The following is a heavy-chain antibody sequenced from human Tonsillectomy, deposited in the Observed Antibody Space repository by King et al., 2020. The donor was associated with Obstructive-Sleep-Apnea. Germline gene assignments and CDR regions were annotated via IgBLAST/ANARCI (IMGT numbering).Heavy chain of an antibody. CDR1: GFTFYSYA. Sequence: VQLVESGGGLVQPGGSLRLSCAASGFTFYSYAMTWVRQAPGKGLEWASAISGSGGNSYYADSVKGRFTISRDNSKNTLYLQMNSLRAEDTAVYYCAKDSSVTTHVRVDDYYYYGMDVWGQGTTVTVSS. CDR3: AKDSSVTTHVRVDDYYYYGMDV. J-gene: IGHJ6*02. D-gene: IGHD4-11*01. V-gene: IGHV3-23*04. CDR2: ISGSGGNS.